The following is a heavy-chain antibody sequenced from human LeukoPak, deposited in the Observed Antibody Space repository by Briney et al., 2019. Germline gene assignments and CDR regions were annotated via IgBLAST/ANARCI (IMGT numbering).Heavy chain of an antibody. Sequence: GGSLRLSCAASGFTFSDYYMSWIRQAPGKGLEWVSSISGGGGSTYHSDSVKGRFTISRDNSKNTLYLQMNSLRAEDTAVYYCAKVYGSGSYYFPDCWGQGTLVTVSS. D-gene: IGHD3-10*01. V-gene: IGHV3-23*01. CDR1: GFTFSDYY. CDR2: ISGGGGST. CDR3: AKVYGSGSYYFPDC. J-gene: IGHJ4*02.